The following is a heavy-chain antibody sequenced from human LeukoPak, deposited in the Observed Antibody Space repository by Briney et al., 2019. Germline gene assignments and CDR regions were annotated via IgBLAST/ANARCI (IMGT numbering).Heavy chain of an antibody. CDR1: GFSLSTRGMR. CDR3: ARDPDYGDFPFGAFDI. D-gene: IGHD4-17*01. V-gene: IGHV2-70*04. Sequence: SGPTLVNPPQTLTLTCTFSGFSLSTRGMRVSWIRQPPGKALEWLARIDWDDDKFYSTSLKTRLTISKDTSKNQVVLTMTNMDPVDTATYYCARDPDYGDFPFGAFDIWGQGTMVTVSS. J-gene: IGHJ3*02. CDR2: IDWDDDK.